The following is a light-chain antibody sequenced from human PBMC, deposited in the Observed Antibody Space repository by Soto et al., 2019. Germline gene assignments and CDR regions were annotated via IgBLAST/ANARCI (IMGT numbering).Light chain of an antibody. V-gene: IGLV2-8*01. CDR1: SSDVGGYNY. Sequence: QSALTQPPSASGSPGQSVTISCTGTSSDVGGYNYVSWYQQHPGKAPKLMLSEVSKRPSGVPDRFSGSKSGNTASLTVSGLQAEDEDDYYCSSFAGNNNVVFGGGTKVTVL. J-gene: IGLJ2*01. CDR2: EVS. CDR3: SSFAGNNNVV.